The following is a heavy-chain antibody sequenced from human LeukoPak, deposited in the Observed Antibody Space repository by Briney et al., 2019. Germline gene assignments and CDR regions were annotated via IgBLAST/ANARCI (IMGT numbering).Heavy chain of an antibody. D-gene: IGHD4-17*01. CDR1: GDSVSSNSAA. CDR2: TYYKSKWYN. CDR3: ARARDYGDISFDY. J-gene: IGHJ4*02. V-gene: IGHV6-1*01. Sequence: SQTLSLTCAISGDSVSSNSAAWNWIRQSPSRGLEWLGRTYYKSKWYNNYAVSVKSRISINPDTSKNQFSLQLNSVAPEDTAVYFCARARDYGDISFDYWGQGTLVTVSS.